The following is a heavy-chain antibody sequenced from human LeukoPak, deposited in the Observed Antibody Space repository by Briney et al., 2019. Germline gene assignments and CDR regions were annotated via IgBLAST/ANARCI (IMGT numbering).Heavy chain of an antibody. CDR1: GFTFSSYG. D-gene: IGHD3-10*01. J-gene: IGHJ6*02. CDR3: ARDLPYGSGRVYYCYGMDV. Sequence: GRSLRLSCAASGFTFSSYGMHWVRQAPGKGLEWVAVIWYDGSNKYYADSVKGRFTISRDNPKKTLYLQMNSLRAEDTAVYYCARDLPYGSGRVYYCYGMDVWGQGTTVTVSS. V-gene: IGHV3-33*01. CDR2: IWYDGSNK.